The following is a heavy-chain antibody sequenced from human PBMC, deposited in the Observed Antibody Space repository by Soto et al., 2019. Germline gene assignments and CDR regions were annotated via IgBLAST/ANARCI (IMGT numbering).Heavy chain of an antibody. CDR3: ARDRVTMVRGVITHNWFDP. CDR1: GGSLSDYF. J-gene: IGHJ5*02. V-gene: IGHV4-34*01. D-gene: IGHD3-10*01. Sequence: SETLSLTCVVSGGSLSDYFWSWIRQPPGMALEWIGEINHLGSINYNPSLKSRVTMSVDTPKNQFSLKLSSVTAADTAVYYCARDRVTMVRGVITHNWFDPWGQGTLVTVSS. CDR2: INHLGSI.